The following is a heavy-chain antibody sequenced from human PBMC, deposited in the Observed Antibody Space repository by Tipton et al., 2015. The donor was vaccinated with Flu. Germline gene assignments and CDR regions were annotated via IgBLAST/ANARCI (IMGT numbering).Heavy chain of an antibody. V-gene: IGHV3-33*05. CDR2: ISYVGGGYE. J-gene: IGHJ4*02. CDR3: ARGRGYCVTTTCLLPFDF. CDR1: GFTFSSYG. D-gene: IGHD2-2*01. Sequence: SLRLSCAASGFTFSSYGMHWVRQAPGEGLEWVAVISYVGGGYEHYADSVKGRFTISRDNSRDTVYLQMNSLRAEDTAVYYCARGRGYCVTTTCLLPFDFWGQGTLVTVSS.